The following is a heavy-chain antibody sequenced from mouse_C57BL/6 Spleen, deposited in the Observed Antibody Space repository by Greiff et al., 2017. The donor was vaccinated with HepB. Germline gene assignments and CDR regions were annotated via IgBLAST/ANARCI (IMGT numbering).Heavy chain of an antibody. J-gene: IGHJ4*01. D-gene: IGHD2-1*01. CDR1: GYTFTSYW. Sequence: QVQLQQPGAELVKPGDSVKLSCKASGYTFTSYWMHWVKQRPGRGLEWIGRIDPNSGGTKYNDKFKSKATLTLDKPSSTAYMQLSSLTSEDSAVYYCARRDGNYVYYAMDYWGQGTSVTVSS. CDR2: IDPNSGGT. V-gene: IGHV1-72*01. CDR3: ARRDGNYVYYAMDY.